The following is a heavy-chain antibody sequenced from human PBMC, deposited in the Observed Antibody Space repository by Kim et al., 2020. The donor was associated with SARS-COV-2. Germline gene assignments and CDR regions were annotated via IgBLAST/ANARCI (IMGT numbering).Heavy chain of an antibody. D-gene: IGHD3-10*01. Sequence: SETLSLTCTVSGGSISSSSYYWGWIRQPPGKGLEWIGSIYYSGSTYYNPSLKSRVTISVDTSKNQFSLKLSSVTAADTAVYYCARCLSSHYRIYYGSGEVDYWGQGTLVTVSS. CDR3: ARCLSSHYRIYYGSGEVDY. V-gene: IGHV4-39*01. CDR2: IYYSGST. J-gene: IGHJ4*02. CDR1: GGSISSSSYY.